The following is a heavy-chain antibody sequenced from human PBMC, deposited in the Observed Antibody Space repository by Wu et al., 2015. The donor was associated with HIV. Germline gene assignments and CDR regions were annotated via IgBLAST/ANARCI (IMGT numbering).Heavy chain of an antibody. Sequence: QVQLVQSGAEVKKPGSSVNVSCQAFGGTFSGYAVNWVRQAPGQGLEWMGGIIPVFGTTSYAQKFRGRVTITTDASTNTAYMELTGLRSADTAVYYCAGGILVRGSERWFDPGAREPWSPSPQ. J-gene: IGHJ5*02. D-gene: IGHD1-1*01. CDR1: GGTFSGYA. V-gene: IGHV1-69*05. CDR3: AGGILVRGSERWFDP. CDR2: IIPVFGTT.